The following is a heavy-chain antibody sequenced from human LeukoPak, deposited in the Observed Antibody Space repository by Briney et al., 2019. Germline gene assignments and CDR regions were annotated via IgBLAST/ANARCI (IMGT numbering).Heavy chain of an antibody. CDR2: ISIRGGTI. CDR3: ARDALAGGDWSNMGDY. Sequence: GGSLRLSCAASGFTFNTYDMNGVRQAPGKGLEWLSYISIRGGTIHYADSVKGRFTISRDNAKNSLYLQMGSLRAEDTAVYYCARDALAGGDWSNMGDYWGQGTLVTVSS. J-gene: IGHJ4*02. CDR1: GFTFNTYD. V-gene: IGHV3-48*03. D-gene: IGHD3-16*01.